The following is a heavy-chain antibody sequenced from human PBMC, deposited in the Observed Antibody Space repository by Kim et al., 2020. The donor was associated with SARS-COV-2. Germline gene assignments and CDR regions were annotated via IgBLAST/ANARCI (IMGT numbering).Heavy chain of an antibody. D-gene: IGHD3-22*01. V-gene: IGHV3-11*06. Sequence: GGSLRLSCTASGFIFSDYYMTWIRQAPGKGLEWVAYISGSSSIYTSYADSVRGRFTISRDNVKNSLYLQMNSLRVEDTAVYYCVRESYESSGYYQWGGMDVWGQGTTVTVSS. J-gene: IGHJ6*02. CDR1: GFIFSDYY. CDR3: VRESYESSGYYQWGGMDV. CDR2: ISGSSSI.